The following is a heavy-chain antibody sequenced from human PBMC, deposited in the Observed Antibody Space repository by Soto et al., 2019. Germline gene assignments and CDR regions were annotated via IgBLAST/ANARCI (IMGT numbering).Heavy chain of an antibody. V-gene: IGHV5-51*01. J-gene: IGHJ3*02. Sequence: PGESLKISCKGPGYSFTSYWIGWVRQMPGKGLEWMGIIYPGDSDTRYSPSFQGQVTISADKSISTAYLQWSSLKASDTAMYYCASRDLRCIQSPTNSFDIWGQGTMVTVSS. CDR1: GYSFTSYW. D-gene: IGHD1-1*01. CDR2: IYPGDSDT. CDR3: ASRDLRCIQSPTNSFDI.